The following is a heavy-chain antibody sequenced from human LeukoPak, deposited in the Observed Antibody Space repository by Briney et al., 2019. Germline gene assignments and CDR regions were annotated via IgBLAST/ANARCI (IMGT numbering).Heavy chain of an antibody. CDR3: AGNYDSWTGLNY. J-gene: IGHJ4*02. CDR1: GFTFSGSA. CDR2: IGNKVSNYAT. D-gene: IGHD3-3*01. Sequence: PGGSLRLSCAASGFTFSGSAMHWVRQASGKGLEWLGHIGNKVSNYATEYAASLRGRFTIYRDDSKDTAYLQVNSLKTEDTAVYYCAGNYDSWTGLNYWGQGTLVTVSS. V-gene: IGHV3-73*01.